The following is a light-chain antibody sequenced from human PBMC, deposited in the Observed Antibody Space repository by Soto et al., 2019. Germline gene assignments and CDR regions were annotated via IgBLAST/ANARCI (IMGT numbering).Light chain of an antibody. J-gene: IGKJ1*01. V-gene: IGKV3-20*01. Sequence: EIVLTQSPGTLSLSPGERVTLSCRASQSVNSSYLAWYQHKPGQAPRLLIYGASTRATGIPDRFSGSGSGTDFTLTLARLEPGDFAVYYCQQYGNSPQTFGQGTKVDIK. CDR2: GAS. CDR3: QQYGNSPQT. CDR1: QSVNSSY.